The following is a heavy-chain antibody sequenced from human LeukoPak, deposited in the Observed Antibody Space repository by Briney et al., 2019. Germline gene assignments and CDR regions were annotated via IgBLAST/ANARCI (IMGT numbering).Heavy chain of an antibody. D-gene: IGHD2-15*01. CDR3: ARYHCSGGSCYLFGFDC. J-gene: IGHJ4*02. CDR1: GFTFSSYW. CDR2: IKQDGSEK. Sequence: PGGSLRLSCAASGFTFSSYWMSWVRQAPGKGLEWVANIKQDGSEKYYVDSVKGRFTISRDNAKNSVYLQMNSLRAEDTAVYYCARYHCSGGSCYLFGFDCWGQGTLVTVSS. V-gene: IGHV3-7*01.